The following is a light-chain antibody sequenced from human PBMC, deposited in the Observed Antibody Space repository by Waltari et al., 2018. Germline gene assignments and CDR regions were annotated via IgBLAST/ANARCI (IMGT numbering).Light chain of an antibody. CDR1: RSDIGLYAY. CDR2: DVS. V-gene: IGLV2-14*03. Sequence: SALTQPASMSGSPGRSITISCTGTRSDIGLYAYVSWYQQHPGKAPKLIISDVSQWPSGVTARFSGSKSGYTASLTISGLQTEDEADYYCSAYTATDTYVFGSGTTVTVL. J-gene: IGLJ1*01. CDR3: SAYTATDTYV.